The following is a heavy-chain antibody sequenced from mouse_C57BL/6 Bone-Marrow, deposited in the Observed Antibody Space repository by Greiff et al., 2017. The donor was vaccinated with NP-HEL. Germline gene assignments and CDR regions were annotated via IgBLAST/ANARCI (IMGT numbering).Heavy chain of an antibody. CDR3: ARGWLLRGLFAY. D-gene: IGHD2-3*01. Sequence: QVQLQQPGAELVKPGASVKLSCKASGYTFTSYWMHWVKQRPGQGLEWIGMIHPNSGSTNYNEKFKSKATLTVDKSSSTAYMQLSSLTSEDSAVYYCARGWLLRGLFAYWGQGTRVTVSA. V-gene: IGHV1-64*01. J-gene: IGHJ3*01. CDR2: IHPNSGST. CDR1: GYTFTSYW.